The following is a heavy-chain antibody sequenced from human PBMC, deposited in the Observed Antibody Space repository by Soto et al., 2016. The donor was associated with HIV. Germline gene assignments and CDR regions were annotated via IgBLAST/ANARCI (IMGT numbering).Heavy chain of an antibody. CDR2: IYSGGST. Sequence: EVQLVESGGGLVQPGGSLRLSCAASGFTVSSNYMSWVRQAPGKGLEWVSVIYSGGSTYYADSVKGRFTISRDNSKNTLYLQMNSLRAEDTAVYYCARDLSYYGSGSYYEYFQHWGQGTLVTVSS. CDR1: GFTVSSNY. J-gene: IGHJ1*01. D-gene: IGHD3-10*01. CDR3: ARDLSYYGSGSYYEYFQH. V-gene: IGHV3-66*01.